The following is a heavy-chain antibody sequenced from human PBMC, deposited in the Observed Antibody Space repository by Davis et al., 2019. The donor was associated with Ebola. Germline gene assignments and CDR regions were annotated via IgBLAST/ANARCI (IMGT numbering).Heavy chain of an antibody. V-gene: IGHV4-34*10. CDR3: VTYGPDHLFNY. CDR1: GVPFSDSY. CDR2: INHSGGT. D-gene: IGHD1-14*01. Sequence: MPSETLSLTCSVFGVPFSDSYYSWIRQPPGEGLEWIGEINHSGGTNFNPSLKSRLSMSVDTSKHHFSLTLSSVTAADTAVYYCVTYGPDHLFNYWGQGTLVTVSS. J-gene: IGHJ4*02.